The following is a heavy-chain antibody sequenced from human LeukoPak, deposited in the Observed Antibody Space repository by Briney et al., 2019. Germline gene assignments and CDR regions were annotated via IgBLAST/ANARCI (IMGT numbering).Heavy chain of an antibody. J-gene: IGHJ4*02. D-gene: IGHD3-22*01. Sequence: ASVTVSFKASGGTFISYAISWVRQAPGQGLEWMGGIIPIFGTANYAQKFQGRVTITADESTSTAYMELSSLRSGDTAVYYCASVTYYYDSSGYYLFDYWGQGTLVTVSS. V-gene: IGHV1-69*13. CDR1: GGTFISYA. CDR2: IIPIFGTA. CDR3: ASVTYYYDSSGYYLFDY.